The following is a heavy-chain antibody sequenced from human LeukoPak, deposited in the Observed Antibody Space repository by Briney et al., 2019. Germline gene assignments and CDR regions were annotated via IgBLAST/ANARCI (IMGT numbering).Heavy chain of an antibody. CDR3: ARHNRENWFDP. CDR2: IYYSGST. J-gene: IGHJ5*02. Sequence: SETLSPTCTVSGGSISSYYWSWIRQPPGKGLEWIGYIYYSGSTNYNPSLKSRVTISVDTSKNQFSLKLSSVTAADTAVYYCARHNRENWFDPWGQGTLVTVSS. D-gene: IGHD3-10*01. CDR1: GGSISSYY. V-gene: IGHV4-59*08.